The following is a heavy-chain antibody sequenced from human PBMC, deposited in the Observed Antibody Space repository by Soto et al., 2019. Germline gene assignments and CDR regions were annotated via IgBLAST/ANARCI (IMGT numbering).Heavy chain of an antibody. CDR3: ASRVTGYSSGWYSVETLIDY. J-gene: IGHJ4*02. D-gene: IGHD6-19*01. V-gene: IGHV3-74*01. CDR1: GFTFSSYW. Sequence: EVQLVESGGGLVQPGGSLRLSCAASGFTFSSYWMHWVRQAPGKGLVWVSRINSDGSSTSYADSVKGRFTISRDNAKNTLYLQMNSLRAEDTAVYYCASRVTGYSSGWYSVETLIDYWGQGTLVTVSS. CDR2: INSDGSST.